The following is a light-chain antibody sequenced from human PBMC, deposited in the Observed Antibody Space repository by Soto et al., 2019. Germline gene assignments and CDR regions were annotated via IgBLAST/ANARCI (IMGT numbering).Light chain of an antibody. CDR2: LAS. CDR1: QSLRHSNGYTY. CDR3: MQALQTPEYT. J-gene: IGKJ2*01. Sequence: DIVMTQSPLSLPVTPGEPASISCRSSQSLRHSNGYTYLDWYLQKPGQSPQLLIYLASNRASGVPDRFSGSGSGTDFTLKISRVEAEDVGVYYCMQALQTPEYTFGQGITLEIK. V-gene: IGKV2-28*01.